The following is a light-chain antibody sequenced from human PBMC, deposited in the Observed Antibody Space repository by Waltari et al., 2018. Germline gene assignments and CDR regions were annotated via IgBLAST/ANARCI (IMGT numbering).Light chain of an antibody. V-gene: IGLV1-40*01. CDR2: GNN. Sequence: QSVLTQPPSVSGAPGQRVTTSCTGSGSNIGAGFDVHWYQQLPGTAPKLLVYGNNSRPSGVPDRFSASKSGTSASLAITGLQDEDEADYYCQSYDSSLTGSWVFGGGTKLTVL. CDR1: GSNIGAGFD. CDR3: QSYDSSLTGSWV. J-gene: IGLJ3*02.